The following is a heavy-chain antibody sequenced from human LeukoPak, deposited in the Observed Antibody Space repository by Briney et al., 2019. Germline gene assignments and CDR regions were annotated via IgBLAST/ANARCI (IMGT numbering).Heavy chain of an antibody. CDR2: IIPILGMT. D-gene: IGHD2/OR15-2a*01. CDR3: ARELEVPTIVESAFDI. J-gene: IGHJ3*02. V-gene: IGHV1-69*04. CDR1: RGTFSSFG. Sequence: SVKVSCKPSRGTFSSFGIGWTRQTPGQGLEWVGRIIPILGMTNYAQEFQGRVSISADKSTNTVSMELSNLRSEDSAVYYCARELEVPTIVESAFDIWGQGTMVTVSS.